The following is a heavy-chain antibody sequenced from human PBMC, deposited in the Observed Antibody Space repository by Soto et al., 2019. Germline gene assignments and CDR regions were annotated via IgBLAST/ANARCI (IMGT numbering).Heavy chain of an antibody. J-gene: IGHJ4*02. V-gene: IGHV4-30-2*01. Sequence: SETLSLTCAVSGGSISSGGYSWSWIRQPPGKGLEWIGYIYHSGSTYYNPSLKSRVTISVDRSKNQFSLKLSSVTAADTAVYYCARSEGGYRGQGTLVTVSS. CDR2: IYHSGST. CDR1: GGSISSGGYS. CDR3: ARSEGGY.